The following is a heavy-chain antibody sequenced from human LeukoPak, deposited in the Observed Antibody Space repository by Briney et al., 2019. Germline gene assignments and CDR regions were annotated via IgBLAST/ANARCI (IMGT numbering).Heavy chain of an antibody. CDR1: GYTFTSYA. CDR3: ARESMGPLGYFDWLSPQPSNWFDP. D-gene: IGHD3-9*01. CDR2: INTNTGNP. V-gene: IGHV7-4-1*02. J-gene: IGHJ5*02. Sequence: ASVKVSCKASGYTFTSYAMNWVRQAPGQGLEWMGWINTNTGNPTYAQGFTGRFVFSLDTSVSTAYLQISSLKAEDTAVYYCARESMGPLGYFDWLSPQPSNWFDPWGQGTLVTVSS.